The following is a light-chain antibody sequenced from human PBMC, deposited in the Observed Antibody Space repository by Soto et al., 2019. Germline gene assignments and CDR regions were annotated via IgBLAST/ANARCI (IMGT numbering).Light chain of an antibody. V-gene: IGLV2-14*01. CDR3: SSYTSSSTLLYV. J-gene: IGLJ1*01. Sequence: QSALTQPASVSGSPGQSITISCTGTSSEVGGYNYVSWYQQHPGQAPKLMIYDASNRPSGVSNRFSGSKSGNTASLTISGLQAEDEADYYCSSYTSSSTLLYVFGNGTKLTVL. CDR1: SSEVGGYNY. CDR2: DAS.